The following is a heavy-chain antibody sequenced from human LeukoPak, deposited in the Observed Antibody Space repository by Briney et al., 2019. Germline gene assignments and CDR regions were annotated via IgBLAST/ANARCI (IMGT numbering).Heavy chain of an antibody. CDR3: ARASGDYDWFDP. D-gene: IGHD4-17*01. J-gene: IGHJ5*02. V-gene: IGHV1-2*02. CDR1: GYTFTGYY. CDR2: INPNSGGT. Sequence: EASVKVSCKASGYTFTGYYMHWVRQAPGQGLEWMGWINPNSGGTNYAQRFQGRVTMTRDTSISTAYMELSRLRSDDTAVYYCARASGDYDWFDPWGQGTLVTVSS.